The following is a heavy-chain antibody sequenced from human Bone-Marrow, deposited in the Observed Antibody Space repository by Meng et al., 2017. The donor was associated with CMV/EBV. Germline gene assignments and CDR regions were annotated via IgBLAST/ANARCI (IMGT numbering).Heavy chain of an antibody. V-gene: IGHV3-30*04. Sequence: GESLKISCTASGFTFSSYAMHWVRQAPGKGLEWVAVISYDGSNKYYADSVKGRFTISRDNSKNTLYLQMNSLRAEDTAVYYCAKDRGATPYYFDYWGQGTLVTVSS. D-gene: IGHD1-26*01. CDR1: GFTFSSYA. CDR3: AKDRGATPYYFDY. CDR2: ISYDGSNK. J-gene: IGHJ4*02.